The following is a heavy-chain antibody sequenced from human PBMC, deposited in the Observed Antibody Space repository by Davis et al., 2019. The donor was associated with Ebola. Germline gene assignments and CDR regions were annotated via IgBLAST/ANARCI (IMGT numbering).Heavy chain of an antibody. CDR3: ARRGWDMHYYYYMDV. D-gene: IGHD2-15*01. CDR2: IHPGHLDT. Sequence: PGGSLRLSCKASGYIFTSYWIGWVRQMPGKGLEWMRIIHPGHLDTRYSPPFQGQVTISVDKSTNTAFLQWSSLEDSDSAIYYCARRGWDMHYYYYMDVWGEGTTVTVS. J-gene: IGHJ6*03. CDR1: GYIFTSYW. V-gene: IGHV5-51*01.